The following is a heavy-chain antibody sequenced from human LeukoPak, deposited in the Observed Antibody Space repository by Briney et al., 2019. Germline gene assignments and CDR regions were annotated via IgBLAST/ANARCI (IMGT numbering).Heavy chain of an antibody. D-gene: IGHD2-8*01. CDR2: ISNSGENP. J-gene: IGHJ6*02. V-gene: IGHV3-64*01. Sequence: GGSLRLSCAASGFTFSDYAMHWVRQAPGKGLEFVSGISNSGENPHYANSVKGRFTISRDNSKNTLYLQMGSLKTEDLAVYYCARGSVFTASYCHCMDFWGQGTTVTVSS. CDR3: ARGSVFTASYCHCMDF. CDR1: GFTFSDYA.